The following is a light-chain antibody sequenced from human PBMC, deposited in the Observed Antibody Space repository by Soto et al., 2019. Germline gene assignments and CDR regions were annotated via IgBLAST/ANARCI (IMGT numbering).Light chain of an antibody. CDR1: QSVRSN. CDR3: QQHSAWPLT. Sequence: EIVMTQSPATLSVSPGETATLFCSASQSVRSNFLAWYQQKAGQAPSLLIYGASIRATGIPARFSGSGSGTVFTLTITSLQSEDFAVYYCQQHSAWPLTFGGGTKVEIK. V-gene: IGKV3-15*01. CDR2: GAS. J-gene: IGKJ4*01.